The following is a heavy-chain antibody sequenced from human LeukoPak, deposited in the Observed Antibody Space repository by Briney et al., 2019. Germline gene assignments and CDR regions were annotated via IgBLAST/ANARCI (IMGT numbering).Heavy chain of an antibody. CDR2: ISGSGGST. Sequence: GGSLRLSCAASGFTFSSYAMSWVRQAPGKGLEWVSAISGSGGSTYYADSVKGRFTISRDNSKNTLYLQMNSLRAEDTAVYYCAGRGYSGYDLALSDAFDIWGQGTMVTVSS. J-gene: IGHJ3*02. CDR3: AGRGYSGYDLALSDAFDI. V-gene: IGHV3-23*01. CDR1: GFTFSSYA. D-gene: IGHD5-12*01.